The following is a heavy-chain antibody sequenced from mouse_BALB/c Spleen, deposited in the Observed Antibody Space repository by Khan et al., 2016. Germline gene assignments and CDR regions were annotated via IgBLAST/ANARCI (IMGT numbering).Heavy chain of an antibody. CDR2: ISYSGST. Sequence: EVQLQESGPGLVKPSQSLSLTCTVTGYSITSDYAWNWIRQFPGNKLEWMGYISYSGSTSYNPSLKSRISITRDTSKNQFFLQLNSVTTEDTATYCCARSKNYGNSPAWFAYWGQGTLVTVSA. J-gene: IGHJ3*01. CDR3: ARSKNYGNSPAWFAY. D-gene: IGHD1-1*01. CDR1: GYSITSDYA. V-gene: IGHV3-2*02.